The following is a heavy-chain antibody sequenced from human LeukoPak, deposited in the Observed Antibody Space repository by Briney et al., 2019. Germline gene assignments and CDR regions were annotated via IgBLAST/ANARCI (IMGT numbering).Heavy chain of an antibody. J-gene: IGHJ4*02. Sequence: GGSLRLSCAASGFTFSSYAMHWVRQAPGKGLEWVAVMSYDGSNKCYADSVKGRFTISRDNPKNTLYLQMNSLRAEDTAVYYCARSHDFWSGYQIDYWGQGTLVTVSS. D-gene: IGHD3-3*01. CDR2: MSYDGSNK. CDR1: GFTFSSYA. V-gene: IGHV3-30-3*01. CDR3: ARSHDFWSGYQIDY.